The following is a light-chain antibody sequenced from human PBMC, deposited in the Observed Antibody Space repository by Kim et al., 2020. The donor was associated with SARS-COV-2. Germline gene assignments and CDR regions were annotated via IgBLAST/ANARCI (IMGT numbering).Light chain of an antibody. CDR3: LQHNYLPVT. CDR2: DVS. V-gene: IGKV1-17*01. J-gene: IGKJ5*01. Sequence: DIQMTQSPSSLSASVGDRVTITCRASQDVNIYLGWYQHKPGKAPKRLIYDVSSLQREVPSRFSGSGSGTEFTLTISGLQPEDSATYYCLQHNYLPVTFGQGTRLEIK. CDR1: QDVNIY.